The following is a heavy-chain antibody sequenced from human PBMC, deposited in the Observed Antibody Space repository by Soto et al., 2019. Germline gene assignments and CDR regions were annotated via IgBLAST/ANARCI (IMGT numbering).Heavy chain of an antibody. Sequence: SETLSLTCTVYGGSFSGYYWSWIRQHPGKGLEWIGYIYYSGTTYYNPSLKSRVTISVDTSKNQFSLKLNSVTAADTAVYYCARSVFPWGQGTLVTVSS. CDR3: ARSVFP. CDR1: GGSFSGYY. CDR2: IYYSGTT. J-gene: IGHJ5*02. V-gene: IGHV4-31*03.